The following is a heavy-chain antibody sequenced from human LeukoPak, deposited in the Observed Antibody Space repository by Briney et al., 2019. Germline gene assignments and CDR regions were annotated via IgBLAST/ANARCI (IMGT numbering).Heavy chain of an antibody. V-gene: IGHV3-23*01. CDR3: TKETMAVGGTRDS. Sequence: GGSLRLSCAASGFTYSNYVLNWVRQAPGKGLEWVSTISGNGGTTHYVDSVKGRFTISRDNSKNTLYLQMNSLRAEDTALYYCTKETMAVGGTRDSWGQGTLVTVSS. D-gene: IGHD6-19*01. CDR1: GFTYSNYV. CDR2: ISGNGGTT. J-gene: IGHJ4*02.